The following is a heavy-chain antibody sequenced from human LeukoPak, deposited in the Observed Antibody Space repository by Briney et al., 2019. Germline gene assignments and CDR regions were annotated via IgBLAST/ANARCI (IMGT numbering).Heavy chain of an antibody. CDR3: ARLGHSSSWCRHLNWFDP. CDR2: INHSGST. CDR1: GGSISGYY. Sequence: SETLSLTCTVSGGSISGYYWSWIRQPPGKGLEWIGEINHSGSTNYNPSLKSRVTISVDTSKNQFSLKLSSVTAADTAVYYCARLGHSSSWCRHLNWFDPWGQGTLVTVSS. J-gene: IGHJ5*02. D-gene: IGHD6-13*01. V-gene: IGHV4-34*01.